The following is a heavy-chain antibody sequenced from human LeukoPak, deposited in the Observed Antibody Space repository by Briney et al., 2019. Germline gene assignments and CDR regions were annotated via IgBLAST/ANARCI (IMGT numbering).Heavy chain of an antibody. Sequence: GGSLRLSCAASGFTFSSYEMNWVRQAPGRGLEWVSFISRSGTTIYYADSVKGRFTISRDNAKNSLYLQMNSLRAEDTAVYYCARDPYSGGYWDYYYYYMDLWGQGTTVTISS. V-gene: IGHV3-48*03. CDR1: GFTFSSYE. J-gene: IGHJ6*03. CDR2: ISRSGTTI. CDR3: ARDPYSGGYWDYYYYYMDL. D-gene: IGHD1-26*01.